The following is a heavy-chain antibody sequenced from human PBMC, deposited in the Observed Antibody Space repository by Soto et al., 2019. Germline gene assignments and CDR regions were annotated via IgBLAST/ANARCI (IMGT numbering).Heavy chain of an antibody. Sequence: GWSLRLSCAASGFTFSSYALSWVRQAPGEGLEWVSFISGSDDSTYYADSVKGRFTISRDNSKNTLYLQMNSLRAEDTAVYYCASRYYYDSSGYYPSFDYWGQGTLVTVSS. CDR2: ISGSDDST. CDR1: GFTFSSYA. J-gene: IGHJ4*02. CDR3: ASRYYYDSSGYYPSFDY. D-gene: IGHD3-22*01. V-gene: IGHV3-23*01.